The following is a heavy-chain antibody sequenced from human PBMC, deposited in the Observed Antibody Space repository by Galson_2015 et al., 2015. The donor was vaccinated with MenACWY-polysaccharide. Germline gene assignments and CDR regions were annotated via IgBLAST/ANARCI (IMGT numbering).Heavy chain of an antibody. CDR2: ISRSISYI. Sequence: SLRLSCAASGFTFSSYTMNWVRQAPGKGLAWVSSISRSISYIYYADSVKGRLTISRDNAKNSLYLQMNTLRAEDTAVYYCARHSAISIHTTDVWGQGTTVTVSS. D-gene: IGHD3-3*02. V-gene: IGHV3-21*01. J-gene: IGHJ6*02. CDR3: ARHSAISIHTTDV. CDR1: GFTFSSYT.